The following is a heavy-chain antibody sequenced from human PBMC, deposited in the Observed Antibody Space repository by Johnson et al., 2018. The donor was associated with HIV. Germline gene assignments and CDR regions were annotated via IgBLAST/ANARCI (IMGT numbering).Heavy chain of an antibody. J-gene: IGHJ3*02. CDR1: GFAFTTYY. V-gene: IGHV3-66*01. CDR2: LFSGGSI. D-gene: IGHD1-26*01. Sequence: EVQLLESGGGLVQPGGSLRLSCAASGFAFTTYYMSWVRQAPGKGLEWVSVLFSGGSIKFADSVQSGLTISRDNSKNTPYLQMNSLRAEDTAVYYCARDKRRWELLRDAFDIWGQGTMVTVSS. CDR3: ARDKRRWELLRDAFDI.